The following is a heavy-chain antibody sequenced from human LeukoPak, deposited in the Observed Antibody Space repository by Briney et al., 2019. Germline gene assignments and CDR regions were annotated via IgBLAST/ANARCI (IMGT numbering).Heavy chain of an antibody. CDR1: GGSFSGYY. CDR3: ARGGHGYCSSTSCYTWVTYFDY. Sequence: SETLSLTCAVYGGSFSGYYWSWIRQPPGKGLEWIGEINHSGSTNYNPSLKSRVTISVDTSKNQFSLKLSSVTAADTAVYYCARGGHGYCSSTSCYTWVTYFDYWGQGTLATVSS. CDR2: INHSGST. V-gene: IGHV4-34*01. J-gene: IGHJ4*02. D-gene: IGHD2-2*02.